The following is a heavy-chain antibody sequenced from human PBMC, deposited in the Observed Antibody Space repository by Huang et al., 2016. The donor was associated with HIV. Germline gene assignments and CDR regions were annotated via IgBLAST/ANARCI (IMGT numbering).Heavy chain of an antibody. Sequence: EVLLVQSGAELKEPGESLKISCKASGYGFSSYWLGWVRQKPGKGLEWRGLSYPRDLETKDSPSFDGQVTISADKSTRTAYLQWESLKAPDTAIYFCARQVDGFRSHFDFWGQGTLVSVSS. J-gene: IGHJ4*02. CDR3: ARQVDGFRSHFDF. V-gene: IGHV5-51*01. D-gene: IGHD5-18*01. CDR1: GYGFSSYW. CDR2: SYPRDLET.